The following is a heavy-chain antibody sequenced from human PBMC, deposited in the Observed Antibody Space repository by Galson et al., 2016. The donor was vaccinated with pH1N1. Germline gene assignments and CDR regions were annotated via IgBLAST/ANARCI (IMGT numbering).Heavy chain of an antibody. V-gene: IGHV4-39*07. CDR2: IYYSGNT. CDR3: ARVLRTVVFDF. CDR1: GGSISNSDYY. J-gene: IGHJ4*02. Sequence: LSLTCTVSGGSISNSDYYWGWIRQPPGKGLEWIGSIYYSGNTYYNPSLKSRVSISVDTSKNQFSVKLRSDDTAIYYCARVLRTVVFDFWGQGTLVTVSS. D-gene: IGHD2-15*01.